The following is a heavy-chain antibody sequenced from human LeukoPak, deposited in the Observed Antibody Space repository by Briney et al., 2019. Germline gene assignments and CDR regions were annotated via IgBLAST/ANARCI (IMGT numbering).Heavy chain of an antibody. CDR2: ISSSGSTI. Sequence: GGSLRLSCAASGFTFSSYEMNWVRQAPGKGLEWVSYISSSGSTIYYADSVNGRFTISRDNAKNSLYLQMNSLRAEDTAVYYCARVINYYETDVDYWGQGTLVTVSS. CDR1: GFTFSSYE. CDR3: ARVINYYETDVDY. D-gene: IGHD3-22*01. J-gene: IGHJ4*02. V-gene: IGHV3-48*03.